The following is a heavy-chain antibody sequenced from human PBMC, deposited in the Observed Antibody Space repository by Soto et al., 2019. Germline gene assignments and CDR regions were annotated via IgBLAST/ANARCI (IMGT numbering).Heavy chain of an antibody. J-gene: IGHJ5*02. D-gene: IGHD1-1*01. CDR1: GYFFTNFW. V-gene: IGHV5-51*01. CDR2: IYLGDSDT. Sequence: GESLKISCQGSGYFFTNFWIGWARQMPGKGLEWMGSIYLGDSDTRYSPSFQGPVTISSDKSLSTAYLQWSSLKASATAIHYCVKRQFAGTSRVALDPWGKGTLVAV. CDR3: VKRQFAGTSRVALDP.